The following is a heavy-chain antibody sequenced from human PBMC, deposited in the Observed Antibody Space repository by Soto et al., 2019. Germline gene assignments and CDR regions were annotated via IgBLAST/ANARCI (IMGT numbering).Heavy chain of an antibody. CDR3: ARGKGEEAAGTYYYYYGMDV. Sequence: PGGSLRLSCAASGFTFTTYAMTWVRQAPGKGLEWVAVIWYDGSNKYYADSVKGRFTISRDNSKNTLYLQMNSLRAEDTAVYYCARGKGEEAAGTYYYYYGMDVWGQGTTVTVSS. V-gene: IGHV3-33*08. D-gene: IGHD6-13*01. CDR2: IWYDGSNK. J-gene: IGHJ6*02. CDR1: GFTFTTYA.